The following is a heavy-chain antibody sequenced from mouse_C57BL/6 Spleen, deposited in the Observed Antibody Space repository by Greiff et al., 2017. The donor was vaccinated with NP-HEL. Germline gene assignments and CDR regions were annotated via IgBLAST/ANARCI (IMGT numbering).Heavy chain of an antibody. CDR2: IWTGGGT. J-gene: IGHJ2*01. Sequence: VKVVESGPGLVAPSQSLSITCTVSGFSLTSYAISWVRQPPGKGLEWLGVIWTGGGTNYNSALKSRLSISKDNSKSQVFLKMNSLQTDDTARYYCARGDSNYLYYFDYWGQGTTLTVSS. V-gene: IGHV2-9-1*01. D-gene: IGHD2-5*01. CDR1: GFSLTSYA. CDR3: ARGDSNYLYYFDY.